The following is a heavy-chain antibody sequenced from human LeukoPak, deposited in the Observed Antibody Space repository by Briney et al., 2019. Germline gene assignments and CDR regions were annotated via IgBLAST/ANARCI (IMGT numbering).Heavy chain of an antibody. CDR2: VSNSGSTI. V-gene: IGHV3-11*01. J-gene: IGHJ4*02. D-gene: IGHD3-22*01. CDR1: GFTFSDFY. Sequence: GGSLRLSCAASGFTFSDFYMTWIRQAPGKGLEWVSYVSNSGSTIYYADSVKGRFTISRDNAKNSLYLQMNSLRAGDTAVYYCARSADSSGYFREITLYYFDYWGQGTLVTVSS. CDR3: ARSADSSGYFREITLYYFDY.